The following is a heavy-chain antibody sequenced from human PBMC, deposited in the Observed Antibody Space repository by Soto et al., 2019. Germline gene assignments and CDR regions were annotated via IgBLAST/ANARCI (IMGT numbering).Heavy chain of an antibody. CDR3: AKGGYSSRWKPYFDY. J-gene: IGHJ4*02. V-gene: IGHV1-8*02. Sequence: QVQLVQSGVEVKKPAASVKLSCKASGYTFTSYDINWVRQATGQGLERMGWMNPSSGNTGYAQKLQGRVTMTRDNSISTVYMELSSLRSEDTAVYYCAKGGYSSRWKPYFDYWGQGTLVTVSS. CDR1: GYTFTSYD. D-gene: IGHD6-19*01. CDR2: MNPSSGNT.